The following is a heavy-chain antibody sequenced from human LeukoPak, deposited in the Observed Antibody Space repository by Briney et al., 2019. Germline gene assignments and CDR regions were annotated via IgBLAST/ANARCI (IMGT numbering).Heavy chain of an antibody. J-gene: IGHJ4*02. V-gene: IGHV3-53*01. CDR1: GLTVSSGY. Sequence: QPGGSLRLSCAASGLTVSSGYMSWVRQAPGKGLEWGSIIYNDGSTYYADSMKGRFTISRDNAKNSLYLQMNSLRDEDTAVYYCAREYYYDSSGYSHYFDYWGQGTLVTVSS. CDR2: IYNDGST. D-gene: IGHD3-22*01. CDR3: AREYYYDSSGYSHYFDY.